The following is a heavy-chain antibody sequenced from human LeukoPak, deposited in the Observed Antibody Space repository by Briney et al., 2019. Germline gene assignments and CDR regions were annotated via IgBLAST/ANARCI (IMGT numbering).Heavy chain of an antibody. J-gene: IGHJ4*02. CDR2: IKSKTDGGTT. D-gene: IGHD3-22*01. CDR3: TTESFYEYYYHSSGYSVYFDY. Sequence: GGSLRLSCAASGFTFSNAWMSWVRQAPGKGLEWVGRIKSKTDGGTTDYAAPVKGRFTISRDDSKNTLYLQMNSLKTEDTAVYYCTTESFYEYYYHSSGYSVYFDYWGQGTLVTVSS. CDR1: GFTFSNAW. V-gene: IGHV3-15*01.